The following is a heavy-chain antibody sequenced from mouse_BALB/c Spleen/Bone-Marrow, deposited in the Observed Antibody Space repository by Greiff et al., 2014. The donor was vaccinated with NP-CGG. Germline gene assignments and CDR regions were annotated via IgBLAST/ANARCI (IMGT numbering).Heavy chain of an antibody. J-gene: IGHJ4*01. CDR2: IYPGSGTI. CDR3: RCYDYTMDY. Sequence: GSELVRPGASVKLSCKASGYTFTSYWVHWVKQRPGQGLEWIGNIYPGSGTINYDEKFKNKATLTVDTSSSIAYMQLSSLTSEDSAVYYCRCYDYTMDYWGQGTSVTVSS. V-gene: IGHV1S22*01. D-gene: IGHD1-1*01. CDR1: GYTFTSYW.